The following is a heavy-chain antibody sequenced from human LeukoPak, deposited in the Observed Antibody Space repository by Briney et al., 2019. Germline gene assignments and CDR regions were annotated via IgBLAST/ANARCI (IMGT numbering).Heavy chain of an antibody. J-gene: IGHJ6*02. CDR1: GGTLNSYA. CDR2: IIPILGIA. Sequence: ASVKVSFKASGGTLNSYAISWVRQAPGEGLEWMGGIIPILGIANYAQKFQGRVTITADKSTSTAYMELSSLRSEDTAVYYCARGPPGYCSGGSCYYYYYYGMDVWGQGTTVTVSS. CDR3: ARGPPGYCSGGSCYYYYYYGMDV. V-gene: IGHV1-69*10. D-gene: IGHD2-15*01.